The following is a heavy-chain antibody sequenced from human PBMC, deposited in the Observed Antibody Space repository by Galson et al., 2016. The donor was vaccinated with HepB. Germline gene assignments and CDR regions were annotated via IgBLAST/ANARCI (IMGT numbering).Heavy chain of an antibody. D-gene: IGHD6-19*01. CDR3: ARDLQQWLVLGWYFDL. CDR2: ISSSSSHI. J-gene: IGHJ2*01. V-gene: IGHV3-21*01. Sequence: SLRLSCAASGFTFNNYAMSWVRQAPGKGLEWVSSISSSSSHIYYADSVKGRFTISRDNAKNSLYMQMNSLRAEDTAVYYCARDLQQWLVLGWYFDLWGRGTLVTVSS. CDR1: GFTFNNYA.